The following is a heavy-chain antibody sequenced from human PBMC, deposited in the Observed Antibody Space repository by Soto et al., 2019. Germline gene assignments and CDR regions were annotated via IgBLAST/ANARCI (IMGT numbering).Heavy chain of an antibody. CDR3: ARIPGSSWSYYYYYGMDG. CDR1: GGSFSGYS. V-gene: IGHV4-34*01. CDR2: INHSGST. D-gene: IGHD6-13*01. Sequence: SETLSLTCAVYGGSFSGYSWSWIRQPTGKGLEWIGEINHSGSTNYNPSLKSRVTISVDTSKNQFSLKMSSVNAADTAVYYCARIPGSSWSYYYYYGMDGRGQGTTVTVSS. J-gene: IGHJ6*02.